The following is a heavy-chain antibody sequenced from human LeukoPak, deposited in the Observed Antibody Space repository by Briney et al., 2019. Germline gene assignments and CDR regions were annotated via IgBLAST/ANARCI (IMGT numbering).Heavy chain of an antibody. J-gene: IGHJ4*02. CDR1: GFTFSSYG. D-gene: IGHD6-19*01. Sequence: GRSLRHSCSASGFTFSSYGMHWVRQAPGKGLEWVTIISDDGSNKYYLDSVKGRFTISRDNSKNTLYLQMNNLGTEDTAMYYCARGGGSSGRYVVDYWGQGTLVTVSS. CDR2: ISDDGSNK. CDR3: ARGGGSSGRYVVDY. V-gene: IGHV3-30*03.